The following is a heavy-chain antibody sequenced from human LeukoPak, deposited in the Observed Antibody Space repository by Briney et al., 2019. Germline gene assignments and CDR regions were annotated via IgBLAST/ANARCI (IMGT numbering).Heavy chain of an antibody. CDR2: IYSGGST. CDR1: XXTVSTNY. CDR3: ARDQEYYYYGMDV. V-gene: IGHV3-66*01. J-gene: IGHJ6*02. Sequence: GGSLRLSCAXSXXTVSTNYMSWVRQAPGKGLEWASVIYSGGSTFYADSVKGRFTISRDNSKNTLYLQMNSLRAEDTAVYYCARDQEYYYYGMDVWGQGTTVTVSS.